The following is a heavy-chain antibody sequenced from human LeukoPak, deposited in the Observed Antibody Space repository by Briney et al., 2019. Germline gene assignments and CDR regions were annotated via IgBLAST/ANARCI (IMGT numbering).Heavy chain of an antibody. CDR1: GYTLTELS. CDR2: IDPEDGET. Sequence: ASVTVTCKVSGYTLTELSMHWVRQPPGKGLEWVGGIDPEDGETIYGQKFQGRVTMTEDTSTDTAYMELSSLRSDDTAVYYCATDVFITNYGMDVWGQGHTVPVSS. CDR3: ATDVFITNYGMDV. V-gene: IGHV1-24*01. D-gene: IGHD1-20*01. J-gene: IGHJ6*02.